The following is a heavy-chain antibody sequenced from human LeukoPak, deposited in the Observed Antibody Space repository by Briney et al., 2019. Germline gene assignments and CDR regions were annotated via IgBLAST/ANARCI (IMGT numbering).Heavy chain of an antibody. V-gene: IGHV3-23*01. CDR3: AKRDSHFDY. CDR1: GFTFSSYA. CDR2: ISTSGVST. J-gene: IGHJ4*02. Sequence: PGGSLRLSCAASGFTFSSYAMSWVRQAPGKGLEWVSAISTSGVSTHYADSVKGRFTISIDNSKNTLYLQMNSLRAEDTAVYYCAKRDSHFDYWGQGTLVTVSS.